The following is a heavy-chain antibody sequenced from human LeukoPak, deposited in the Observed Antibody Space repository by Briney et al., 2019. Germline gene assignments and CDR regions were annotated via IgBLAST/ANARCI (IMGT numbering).Heavy chain of an antibody. CDR2: ISGSGGST. CDR3: ARESGIAAAGTPGNYYGMEV. J-gene: IGHJ6*02. Sequence: GGTLRLSCAASGFTFSSYAMSWVRQAPGKGLEWVSAISGSGGSTYYADSVKGRFTISRDNSKNTLYLQMNSLRAEDTAVYYWARESGIAAAGTPGNYYGMEVWGQGTTVTVSS. CDR1: GFTFSSYA. D-gene: IGHD6-13*01. V-gene: IGHV3-23*01.